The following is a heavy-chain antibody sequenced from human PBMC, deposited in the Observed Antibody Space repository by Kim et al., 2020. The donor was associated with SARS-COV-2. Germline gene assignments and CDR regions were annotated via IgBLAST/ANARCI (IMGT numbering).Heavy chain of an antibody. CDR2: K. D-gene: IGHD3-10*01. V-gene: IGHV2-70*01. CDR3: ARGFGGEYFDL. J-gene: IGHJ2*01. Sequence: KYYSTSLKTRLTISKDTSKNQVVLTMTNMDPVDTATYYCARGFGGEYFDLWGRGTLVTVSS.